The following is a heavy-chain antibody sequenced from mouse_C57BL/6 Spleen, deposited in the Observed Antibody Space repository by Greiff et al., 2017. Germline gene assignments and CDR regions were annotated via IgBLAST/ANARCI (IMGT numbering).Heavy chain of an antibody. V-gene: IGHV5-17*01. Sequence: EVKLVESGGGLVKPGGSLKLSCAASGFTFSDYGMHWVRQAPEKGLEWVAYISSGSSTIYYADTVKGRVTISRDNAKNTLFLQMTSLRSEDTAMYYCALYSSSYNAHWYFDVWGTGTTVTVSS. CDR3: ALYSSSYNAHWYFDV. CDR2: ISSGSSTI. CDR1: GFTFSDYG. D-gene: IGHD1-1*01. J-gene: IGHJ1*03.